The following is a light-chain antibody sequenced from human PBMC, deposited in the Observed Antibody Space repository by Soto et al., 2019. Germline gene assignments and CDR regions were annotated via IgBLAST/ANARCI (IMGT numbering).Light chain of an antibody. J-gene: IGKJ3*01. V-gene: IGKV3-20*01. CDR1: QSVSSSR. CDR3: QQYGSSLFT. CDR2: GAS. Sequence: EIVLTQSPGTLSLSPGERATLSCRASQSVSSSRLAWYQQKPGQAPMLLIYGASSRAADVPDRFSGSGSGTDFTLTISSLEPEDFAAYYCQQYGSSLFTFGPGTKVDIK.